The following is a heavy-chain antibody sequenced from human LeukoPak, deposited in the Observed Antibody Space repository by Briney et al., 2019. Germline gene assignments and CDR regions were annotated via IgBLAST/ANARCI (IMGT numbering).Heavy chain of an antibody. J-gene: IGHJ4*02. D-gene: IGHD6-19*01. Sequence: SVKVSCKASGGTFSSYAISWVRQAPGQGLEWMGGIIPIFGTANYAQKFQGRVTITADESTSTAYMELSSLRSEDTAVYYCARVAVAGTLSPYYFGYWGQGTLVTVSS. CDR2: IIPIFGTA. V-gene: IGHV1-69*13. CDR3: ARVAVAGTLSPYYFGY. CDR1: GGTFSSYA.